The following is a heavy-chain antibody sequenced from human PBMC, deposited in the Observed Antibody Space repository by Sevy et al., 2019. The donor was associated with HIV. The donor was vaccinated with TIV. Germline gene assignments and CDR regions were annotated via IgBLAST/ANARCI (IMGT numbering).Heavy chain of an antibody. CDR1: GYTLTKLS. D-gene: IGHD2-15*01. V-gene: IGHV1-24*01. CDR3: AIVGLRYFSGSSVLQGDWFDP. CDR2: SDPQHGET. J-gene: IGHJ5*02. Sequence: ASVKVSCKVSGYTLTKLSIHWVRQAPGKGLEWMGNSDPQHGETIYAQNFQGRVTMTEDTSTDTAFMELSSLTSEDTALYYSAIVGLRYFSGSSVLQGDWFDPWGQGTLVTVSS.